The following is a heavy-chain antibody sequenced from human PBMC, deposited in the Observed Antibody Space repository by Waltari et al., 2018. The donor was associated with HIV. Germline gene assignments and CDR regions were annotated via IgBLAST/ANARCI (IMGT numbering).Heavy chain of an antibody. CDR1: GGTFRSNA. Sequence: QEQLVQSGAEVKKPGSSVKVSCQASGGTFRSNAISWVRQAPGHGLEWMGGIILIFGATNDAQKFHGRLTINADESTGTVYMELSNLTFGDTAVYYCARGSSGSYRWFDPWGHGTLVTVSS. J-gene: IGHJ5*02. CDR2: IILIFGAT. V-gene: IGHV1-69*01. CDR3: ARGSSGSYRWFDP. D-gene: IGHD1-26*01.